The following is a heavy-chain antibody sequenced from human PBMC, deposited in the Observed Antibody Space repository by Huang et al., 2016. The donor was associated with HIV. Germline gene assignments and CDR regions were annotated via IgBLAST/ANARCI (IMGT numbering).Heavy chain of an antibody. V-gene: IGHV3-74*01. Sequence: EVQLVESGGGLVQPGESLRLSCAASGFSISSYWMHWVRQAPGKGVVGFSRINSDGRSTSYADSVKGRFTISRDNAKNTLYLQMNSLRAEDTAVYYCARDPRIQSWLNFFDYWGQGTLVSVSS. J-gene: IGHJ4*02. CDR3: ARDPRIQSWLNFFDY. CDR2: INSDGRST. CDR1: GFSISSYW. D-gene: IGHD5-12*01.